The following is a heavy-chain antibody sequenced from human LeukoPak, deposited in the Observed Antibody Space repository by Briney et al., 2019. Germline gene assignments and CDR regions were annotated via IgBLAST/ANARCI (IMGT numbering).Heavy chain of an antibody. D-gene: IGHD2-2*01. Sequence: ASVKVSCKASGYTFTGYYMHWVRQAPGQGLEWMGWINPNSGGTNYAQKFQGRVTMTRDTSISTAYMELSRLRSADTAVYYCARSQQPAAMGNYYYYMDVWGKGTTVTVSS. V-gene: IGHV1-2*02. CDR2: INPNSGGT. CDR3: ARSQQPAAMGNYYYYMDV. CDR1: GYTFTGYY. J-gene: IGHJ6*03.